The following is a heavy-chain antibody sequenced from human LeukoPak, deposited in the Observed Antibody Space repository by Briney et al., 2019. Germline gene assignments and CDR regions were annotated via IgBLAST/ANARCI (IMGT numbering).Heavy chain of an antibody. V-gene: IGHV1-18*01. Sequence: GASVKVSCKASGYTFTSYGISWVRQAPGQGLEWMGWISAYNGNTNYAQKLQGRVTMTTDTSTSTAYMELRSLRSDDTAVYYCARWGRFNYYDSGGYYVSDYWGQGTLVTVSS. CDR3: ARWGRFNYYDSGGYYVSDY. D-gene: IGHD3-22*01. CDR2: ISAYNGNT. CDR1: GYTFTSYG. J-gene: IGHJ4*02.